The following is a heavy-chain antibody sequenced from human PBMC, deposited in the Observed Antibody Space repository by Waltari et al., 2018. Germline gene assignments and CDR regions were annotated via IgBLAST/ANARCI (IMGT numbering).Heavy chain of an antibody. Sequence: YYTHLMPQAPWQGLQWMGLIRPSGDSTNYAQKFRGRVSMTRDTSTSTVYMELGSLTYEDTAVYYCARERKGGYFDYWGQGTPVTVSS. CDR1: YY. CDR3: ARERKGGYFDY. J-gene: IGHJ4*02. V-gene: IGHV1-46*01. CDR2: IRPSGDST. D-gene: IGHD3-22*01.